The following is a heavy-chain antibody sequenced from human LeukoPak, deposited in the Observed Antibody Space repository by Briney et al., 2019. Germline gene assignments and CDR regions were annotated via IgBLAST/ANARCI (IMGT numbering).Heavy chain of an antibody. V-gene: IGHV3-23*01. CDR3: AKNEEVVPSTHFDY. D-gene: IGHD2-15*01. CDR1: GFTFSSYA. CDR2: VSGSGSTT. Sequence: GGSLRLSCAASGFTFSSYAMSWARQGPGKGLEWVSSVSGSGSTTYYADSVKGRFTISRDNSKNTLFLQMNSLRAEDTAIYYCAKNEEVVPSTHFDYWGQGTLVTVSS. J-gene: IGHJ4*02.